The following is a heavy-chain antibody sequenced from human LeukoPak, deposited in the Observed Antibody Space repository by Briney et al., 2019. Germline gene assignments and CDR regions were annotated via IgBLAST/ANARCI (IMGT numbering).Heavy chain of an antibody. CDR3: ARLQDGYNVYY. Sequence: GESLKISCKGYGSSFTSYWIGWVRQMPGKGLEWKRIIYPGDSDTRYSPSFQGQVTISADKSISTAYLQWSSLKASDTAMYYCARLQDGYNVYYCGQGTLVTVSS. D-gene: IGHD5-24*01. J-gene: IGHJ4*02. V-gene: IGHV5-51*01. CDR1: GSSFTSYW. CDR2: IYPGDSDT.